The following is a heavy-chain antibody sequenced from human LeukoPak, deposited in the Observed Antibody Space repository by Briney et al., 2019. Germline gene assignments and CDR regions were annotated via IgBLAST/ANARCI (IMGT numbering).Heavy chain of an antibody. V-gene: IGHV3-21*01. D-gene: IGHD3-22*01. CDR1: GFTFSSYS. Sequence: PGGSLRLSCAASGFTFSSYSMNWVRQAPGKGLEWVSSISSSSSYIYYADSVKGRFTISRDNAKNSLYLQMNSLRAEDTAVYYCARALGGTMIVVVLNEYYFDYWGQGTLVTVSS. J-gene: IGHJ4*02. CDR2: ISSSSSYI. CDR3: ARALGGTMIVVVLNEYYFDY.